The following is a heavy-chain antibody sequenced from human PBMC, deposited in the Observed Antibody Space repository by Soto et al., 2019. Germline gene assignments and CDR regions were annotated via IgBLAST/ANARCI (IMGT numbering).Heavy chain of an antibody. Sequence: SVKVSCKASGYTFTSYGISWVRRASGQGLEWIGWISAYNGNTNYAQKLQGRVTMTTDTSTRTAYMELRSLRSDDTAVYNWQRDLVVVAATGGYFKYWGQGTLVTVSS. CDR3: QRDLVVVAATGGYFKY. J-gene: IGHJ4*02. CDR2: ISAYNGNT. D-gene: IGHD2-15*01. V-gene: IGHV1-18*01. CDR1: GYTFTSYG.